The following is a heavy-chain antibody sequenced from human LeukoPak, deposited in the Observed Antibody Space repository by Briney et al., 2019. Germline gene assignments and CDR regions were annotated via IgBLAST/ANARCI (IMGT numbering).Heavy chain of an antibody. CDR3: ARVYYCGSGSYRPTTDY. D-gene: IGHD3-10*01. J-gene: IGHJ4*02. CDR2: INHSGST. V-gene: IGHV4-34*01. CDR1: GGSFSGYY. Sequence: PSETLSLTCAVYGGSFSGYYWSWIRQPPGKGLEWIGEINHSGSTNYNPSLKSRVTISVDTSKNQFSLKLSSVTAADTAVYYCARVYYCGSGSYRPTTDYWGQGTLVTVSS.